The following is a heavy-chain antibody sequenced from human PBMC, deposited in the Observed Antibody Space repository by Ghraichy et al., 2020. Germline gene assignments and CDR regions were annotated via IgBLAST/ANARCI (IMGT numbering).Heavy chain of an antibody. V-gene: IGHV3-7*03. Sequence: SCAAAGSTFSDYWMSLVREAPGQGLEVVANIKQDGSEKDYVDSVKGRFTISRDNAKNSMYLQMNSLRTEDTAVYYCAGDRRDGFKWGGQGTLVTVSS. D-gene: IGHD5-24*01. CDR3: AGDRRDGFKW. J-gene: IGHJ4*02. CDR1: GSTFSDYW. CDR2: IKQDGSEK.